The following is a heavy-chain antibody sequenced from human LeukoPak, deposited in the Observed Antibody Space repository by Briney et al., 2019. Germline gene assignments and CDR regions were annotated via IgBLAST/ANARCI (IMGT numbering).Heavy chain of an antibody. CDR3: ARGDYGDFRVFYTLFDY. V-gene: IGHV5-51*01. J-gene: IGHJ4*02. CDR2: MYPGDSDT. CDR1: GYSFTNYW. D-gene: IGHD4-17*01. Sequence: GESLKISCKGSGYSFTNYWIGWVRQMPGKGLEWMGIMYPGDSDTRYSPSFQGQVTISADKSISTAYLQWSSLKASDTAMYYCARGDYGDFRVFYTLFDYWGQGTLVTVSS.